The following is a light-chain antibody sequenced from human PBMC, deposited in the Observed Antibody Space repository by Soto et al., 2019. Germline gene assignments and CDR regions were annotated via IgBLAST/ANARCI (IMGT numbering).Light chain of an antibody. CDR3: MQATHFPRT. V-gene: IGKV2-24*01. Sequence: VFTQNPVSAPVTLGQPASISCRSSQCLVHENGDTYLNWLQQRPGQPPRLLIYKISDRLSGVPDRFSGSGAGTDFTLRISRVEPEDVAIYYCMQATHFPRTFGQGTKVAIK. J-gene: IGKJ1*01. CDR1: QCLVHENGDTY. CDR2: KIS.